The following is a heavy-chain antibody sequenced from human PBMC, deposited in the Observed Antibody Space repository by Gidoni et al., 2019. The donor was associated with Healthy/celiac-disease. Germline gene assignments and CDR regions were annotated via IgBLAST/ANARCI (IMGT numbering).Heavy chain of an antibody. CDR2: ST. D-gene: IGHD3-22*01. J-gene: IGHJ1*01. Sequence: STNYNPSQNSRVTISVDTSKNQFSLKLSSVTAADTAVYYCAGGYDSSGYHEYFQHWGQGTLVTVSS. CDR3: AGGYDSSGYHEYFQH. V-gene: IGHV4-59*09.